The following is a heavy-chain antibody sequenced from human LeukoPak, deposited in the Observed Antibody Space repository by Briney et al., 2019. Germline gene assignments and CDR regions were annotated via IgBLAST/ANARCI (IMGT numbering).Heavy chain of an antibody. D-gene: IGHD2-2*01. CDR2: IIPILGIA. CDR3: AREGQYQLLRPYYYYGMDV. CDR1: GGTFSSYA. J-gene: IGHJ6*02. V-gene: IGHV1-69*04. Sequence: SVKASCKASGGTFSSYAISWVRQAPGQGLEWMGRIIPILGIANYAQKFQGRVTITADKSTSTAYMELSSLRSEDTAVYYCAREGQYQLLRPYYYYGMDVWGQGTTVTVSS.